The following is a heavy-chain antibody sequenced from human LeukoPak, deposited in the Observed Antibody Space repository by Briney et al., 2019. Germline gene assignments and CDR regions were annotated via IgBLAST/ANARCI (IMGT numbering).Heavy chain of an antibody. V-gene: IGHV4-39*07. J-gene: IGHJ4*02. Sequence: KPSETLSLTCSVSGGSITSRTYYWAWIRQPPGKGLEWLGSISYSGNTNYNPSLKSRVTISADTSKNQFSMKLSSVTAADTAVYYCARSRDGYKELDYWGQGTLVTVSS. CDR1: GGSITSRTYY. CDR2: ISYSGNT. D-gene: IGHD5-24*01. CDR3: ARSRDGYKELDY.